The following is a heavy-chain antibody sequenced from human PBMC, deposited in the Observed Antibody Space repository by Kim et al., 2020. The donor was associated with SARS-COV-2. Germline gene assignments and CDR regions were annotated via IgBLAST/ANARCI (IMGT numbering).Heavy chain of an antibody. D-gene: IGHD4-17*01. J-gene: IGHJ2*01. CDR2: IYYSGST. Sequence: SETLSLTCTVSGVSISSGGYYWSWIRQHPGKGLEWNGYIYYSGSTYYNPSLKSRVTISVDTSKNQFSLKLSSVTAADTAVYYCARCKDGDYDDGNWYFDTWGRGTLVTVSS. V-gene: IGHV4-31*03. CDR3: ARCKDGDYDDGNWYFDT. CDR1: GVSISSGGYY.